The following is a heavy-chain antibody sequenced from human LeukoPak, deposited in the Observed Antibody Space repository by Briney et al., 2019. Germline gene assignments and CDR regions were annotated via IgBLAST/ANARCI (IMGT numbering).Heavy chain of an antibody. CDR3: TTDRDWNDPRDFDY. CDR2: IKSKTDGGTT. Sequence: SGGSLRLSCAASGFTFSNAWMSRVRQAPGKGLEWVGRIKSKTDGGTTDYAAPVKGRFTISRDDSKNTLYLQMNSLKTEDTAVYYCTTDRDWNDPRDFDYWGQGTLVTVSS. V-gene: IGHV3-15*01. CDR1: GFTFSNAW. D-gene: IGHD1-1*01. J-gene: IGHJ4*02.